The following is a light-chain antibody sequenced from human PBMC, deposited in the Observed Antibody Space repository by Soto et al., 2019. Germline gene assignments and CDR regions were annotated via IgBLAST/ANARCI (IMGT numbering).Light chain of an antibody. CDR1: QGISSA. J-gene: IGKJ5*01. CDR2: DAS. CDR3: QQFNSYPHP. V-gene: IGKV1-13*02. Sequence: AIRLTQSPSSLSASVGDRVTITCRASQGISSALAWYQQKPGKAPKLLIYDASSLESGVPSRFSGSGSGTDFTLTISSLQPEDFATYYWQQFNSYPHPFGQGTRLEIK.